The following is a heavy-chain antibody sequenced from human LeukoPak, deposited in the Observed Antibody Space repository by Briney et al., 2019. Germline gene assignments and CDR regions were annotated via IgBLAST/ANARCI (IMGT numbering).Heavy chain of an antibody. Sequence: GGSLRLSCAASGFTFSSYSMNWVRQAPGKGLEWVSYISSSSSTIYYADSVKGRFTISRDNAKDSLYLQMNSLRAEDTAVYYCASAGRYCSSTSCSRYFDSWGQGTLVTVSS. J-gene: IGHJ4*02. CDR2: ISSSSSTI. CDR3: ASAGRYCSSTSCSRYFDS. CDR1: GFTFSSYS. D-gene: IGHD2-2*01. V-gene: IGHV3-48*04.